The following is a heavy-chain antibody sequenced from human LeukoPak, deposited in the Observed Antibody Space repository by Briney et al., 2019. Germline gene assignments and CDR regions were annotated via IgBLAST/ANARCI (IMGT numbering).Heavy chain of an antibody. D-gene: IGHD2-8*01. CDR2: ISAYNGNT. CDR1: GYTFTSYG. V-gene: IGHV1-18*01. J-gene: IGHJ6*02. CDR3: ARTPPIVLMVYALDV. Sequence: ASVTVSCKASGYTFTSYGISWVRQAPGQGLEWMGWISAYNGNTNYAQKLQGRVTMTTDTSTSTAYMELRSLRSDDTAVYYCARTPPIVLMVYALDVWGQGTTVTVSS.